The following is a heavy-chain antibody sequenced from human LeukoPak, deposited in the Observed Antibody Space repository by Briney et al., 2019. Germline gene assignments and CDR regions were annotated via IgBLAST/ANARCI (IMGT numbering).Heavy chain of an antibody. J-gene: IGHJ4*02. Sequence: SGTLSLTCAVSGGSISSSNWWSWVRQPPGKGLEWIGEIYHSGSTNYNPSLKSRVTISVDKSKNQFSLKLSSVTAADTAVYYCARLSGYSSGHYYFDYWGQGTLVTVSS. V-gene: IGHV4-4*02. CDR3: ARLSGYSSGHYYFDY. D-gene: IGHD3-22*01. CDR1: GGSISSSNW. CDR2: IYHSGST.